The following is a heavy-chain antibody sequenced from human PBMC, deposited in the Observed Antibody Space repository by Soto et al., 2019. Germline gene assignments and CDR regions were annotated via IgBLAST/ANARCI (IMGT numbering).Heavy chain of an antibody. V-gene: IGHV3-48*03. J-gene: IGHJ4*02. CDR3: PTFFYRSTPFDS. D-gene: IGHD6-13*01. CDR2: ISSSGSTI. CDR1: GFTFSSYE. Sequence: EVQLVESGGGLVQPGGSLRLSCAASGFTFSSYEMNWVRQAPVKGLVWVSYISSSGSTIYYADSVKGRFTISRDNAKNSLYLQMNSLRAEDTAVYYCPTFFYRSTPFDSWGQGTLVTVSS.